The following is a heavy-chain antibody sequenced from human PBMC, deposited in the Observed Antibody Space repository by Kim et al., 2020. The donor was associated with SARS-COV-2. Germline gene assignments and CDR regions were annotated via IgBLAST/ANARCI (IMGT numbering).Heavy chain of an antibody. J-gene: IGHJ4*02. V-gene: IGHV4-34*01. Sequence: NYNPSLKSRVTISVDTSKNQFSLKLSSVTAADTAVYYCARGLGSSSWLDYWGQGTLVTVSS. CDR3: ARGLGSSSWLDY. D-gene: IGHD6-13*01.